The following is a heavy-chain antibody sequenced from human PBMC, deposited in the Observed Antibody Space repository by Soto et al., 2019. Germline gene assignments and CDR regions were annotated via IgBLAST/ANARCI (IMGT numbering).Heavy chain of an antibody. CDR2: IYHSGST. V-gene: IGHV4-30-2*01. D-gene: IGHD6-6*01. CDR1: GGSISSGGYS. CDR3: ARRPSNNFDY. Sequence: SETLSLTCAVSGGSISSGGYSWSWIRQPPGKGLEWIGYIYHSGSTYYTPSLKSRVTISVDRSKNPFSLQLSSVTAADTTVYYCARRPSNNFDYWGQGTLVPVSS. J-gene: IGHJ4*02.